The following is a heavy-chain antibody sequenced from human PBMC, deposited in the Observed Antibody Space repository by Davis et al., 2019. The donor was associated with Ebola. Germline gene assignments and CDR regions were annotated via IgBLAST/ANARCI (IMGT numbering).Heavy chain of an antibody. Sequence: GESLKISCAASGFTFSGSAMHWVRQAAGTGLEWVGRIRSKANSYATAYAASVKGRFTISRDDSKNTAYLQMNSLKTEDTAVYYCTTTIFLSASDYWGQGTLVTVSS. CDR2: IRSKANSYAT. CDR1: GFTFSGSA. CDR3: TTTIFLSASDY. J-gene: IGHJ4*02. D-gene: IGHD2/OR15-2a*01. V-gene: IGHV3-73*01.